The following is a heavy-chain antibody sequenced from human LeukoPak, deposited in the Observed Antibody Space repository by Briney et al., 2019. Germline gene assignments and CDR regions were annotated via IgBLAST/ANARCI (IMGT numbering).Heavy chain of an antibody. CDR2: IYYSGST. CDR1: GDSISSSSYY. D-gene: IGHD3-16*01. Sequence: SETLSLTCTVSGDSISSSSYYRGWIRQPPGKGLEWIGSIYYSGSTYYNPSLKSRVTISVDTSKNQFSLKLSSVTAADTAVYYCARHGTGGRQFGWESEWGQGTLVTVSS. J-gene: IGHJ4*02. CDR3: ARHGTGGRQFGWESE. V-gene: IGHV4-39*01.